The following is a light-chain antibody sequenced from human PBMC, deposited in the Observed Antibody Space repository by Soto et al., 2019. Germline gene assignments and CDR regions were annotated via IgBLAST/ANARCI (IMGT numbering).Light chain of an antibody. CDR1: QRVSSNY. CDR2: GAS. V-gene: IGKV3-20*01. Sequence: EIVLTQSPGTLSLSPGERASHSCRASQRVSSNYLAWFQQKPGQAPRLLISGASIRGTGIPDRFSGSGSETDFTLTISRLEPEDFAVYYCYQYGSSGTFGQGTKVDI. CDR3: YQYGSSGT. J-gene: IGKJ1*01.